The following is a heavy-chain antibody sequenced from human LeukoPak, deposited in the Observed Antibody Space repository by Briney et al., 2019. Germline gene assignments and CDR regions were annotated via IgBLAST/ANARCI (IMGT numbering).Heavy chain of an antibody. Sequence: GGSLRLSCAASGFTFSSFEMNWVRQAPGKGLEWVSYISSSGSAIYYADSVKGRFTISRDNSKSTLYLQMNSLRAEDTAVYYCAKPSKVAVAGSNWFDPWGQGTLVTVSS. CDR3: AKPSKVAVAGSNWFDP. CDR1: GFTFSSFE. CDR2: ISSSGSAI. D-gene: IGHD6-19*01. V-gene: IGHV3-48*03. J-gene: IGHJ5*02.